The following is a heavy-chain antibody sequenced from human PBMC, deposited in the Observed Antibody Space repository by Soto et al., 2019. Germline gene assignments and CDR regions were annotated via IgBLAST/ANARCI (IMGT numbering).Heavy chain of an antibody. J-gene: IGHJ4*02. CDR3: AKAQWLLGGDYFDS. D-gene: IGHD6-19*01. CDR2: ISDTVGTT. CDR1: GFIFGAYA. Sequence: SGGSLRLSCEASGFIFGAYAMAWVRQAPGKGLEWVASISDTVGTTYYADSVKGRFTISRDKSKHTLFLQMNSLRVDDTAVYYCAKAQWLLGGDYFDSWGQGTLVTVSS. V-gene: IGHV3-23*01.